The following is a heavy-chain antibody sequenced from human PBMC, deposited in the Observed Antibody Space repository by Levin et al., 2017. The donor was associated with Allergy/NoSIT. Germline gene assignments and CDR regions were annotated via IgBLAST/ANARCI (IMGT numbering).Heavy chain of an antibody. D-gene: IGHD6-19*01. Sequence: ETLSLTCTVSGGSISSSSYYWGWIRQPPGKGLEWIGSIYYSGSTYYNPSLKSRVTISVDTSKNQFSLKLSSVTAADTAVYYCARRSVAGIWAFFDYWGQGTLVTVSS. CDR3: ARRSVAGIWAFFDY. CDR2: IYYSGST. CDR1: GGSISSSSYY. V-gene: IGHV4-39*01. J-gene: IGHJ4*02.